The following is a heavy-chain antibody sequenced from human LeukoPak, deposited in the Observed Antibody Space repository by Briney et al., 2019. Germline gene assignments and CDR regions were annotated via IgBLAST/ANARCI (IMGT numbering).Heavy chain of an antibody. CDR2: IYTSGST. Sequence: PSQTLSLTCTVSGGSISSGSYYWSWIRQPAGKGLEWIGRIYTSGSTNYNPSLKSRVTISVDTSKNQFSLKLSSVTAADTAVYYCAREVTPNWGLGDWFDPWGQGTLVTVSS. V-gene: IGHV4-61*02. J-gene: IGHJ5*02. CDR3: AREVTPNWGLGDWFDP. CDR1: GGSISSGSYY. D-gene: IGHD7-27*01.